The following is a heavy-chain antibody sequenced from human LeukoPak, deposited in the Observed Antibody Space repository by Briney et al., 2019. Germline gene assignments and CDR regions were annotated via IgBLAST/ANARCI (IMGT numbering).Heavy chain of an antibody. Sequence: ASVKVSCKASGYTFTSYYMHWVRQAPGQGLEWMGIINPSGGSTSYAQKFQGRVTMTRDTSTSTVYMNLSSLRSEDTAVYYCARGYYYDSSGYYHFDYWGQGTLVTVSS. CDR2: INPSGGST. D-gene: IGHD3-22*01. CDR1: GYTFTSYY. V-gene: IGHV1-46*01. CDR3: ARGYYYDSSGYYHFDY. J-gene: IGHJ4*02.